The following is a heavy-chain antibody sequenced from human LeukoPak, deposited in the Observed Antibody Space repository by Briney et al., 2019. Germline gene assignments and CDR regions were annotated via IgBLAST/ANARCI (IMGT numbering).Heavy chain of an antibody. CDR3: ARRQLYDYVWGSYRPSHYYFDY. Sequence: SETLSLTCTVSGGSISSYYWSWIRQPPGKGVEWIGEINHSGSTNYNPSLKSRVTISVDTSKNQFSLKLSSVTAADTAVYYCARRQLYDYVWGSYRPSHYYFDYWGQGTLVTVSS. V-gene: IGHV4-34*01. CDR1: GGSISSYY. CDR2: INHSGST. D-gene: IGHD3-16*02. J-gene: IGHJ4*02.